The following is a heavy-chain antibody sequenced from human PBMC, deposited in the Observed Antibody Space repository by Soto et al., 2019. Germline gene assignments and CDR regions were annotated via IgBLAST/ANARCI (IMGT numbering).Heavy chain of an antibody. J-gene: IGHJ4*02. CDR2: ISSAGSNR. V-gene: IGHV3-30*09. D-gene: IGHD6-13*01. CDR1: GFTFSNYA. CDR3: ANHGLPSSWSPFDY. Sequence: GGSLRLSCAASGFTFSNYAIHWVRQAPGKGLEWLALISSAGSNRYYADSVMGRFAISRDNSKNTLYLQMNSLRAEDTAVYYCANHGLPSSWSPFDYWGQGTLVTVSS.